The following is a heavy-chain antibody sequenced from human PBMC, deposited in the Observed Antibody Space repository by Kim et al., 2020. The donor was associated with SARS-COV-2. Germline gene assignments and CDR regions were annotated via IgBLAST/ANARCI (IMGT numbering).Heavy chain of an antibody. V-gene: IGHV5-51*01. J-gene: IGHJ4*02. D-gene: IGHD6-19*01. CDR3: GRGGSGWLDY. Sequence: DTRYSPSFQGQVTMSVDKSISTAYLQWSGLKASDTAIYYCGRGGSGWLDYWGQGTLVTVSS. CDR2: DT.